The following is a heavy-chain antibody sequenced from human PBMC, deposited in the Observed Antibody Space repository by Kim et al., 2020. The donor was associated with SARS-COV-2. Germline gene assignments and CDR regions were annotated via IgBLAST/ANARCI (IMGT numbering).Heavy chain of an antibody. D-gene: IGHD6-6*01. CDR3: TTIPLEYSSSSDY. V-gene: IGHV3-15*01. J-gene: IGHJ4*02. Sequence: YAAPVKGRFNISRDDSKNTLYLQMNSLKTEDTAVYYCTTIPLEYSSSSDYWGQGTLVTVSS.